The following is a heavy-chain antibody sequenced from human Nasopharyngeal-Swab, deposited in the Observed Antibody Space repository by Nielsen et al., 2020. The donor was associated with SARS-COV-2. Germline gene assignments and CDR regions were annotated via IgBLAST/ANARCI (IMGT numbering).Heavy chain of an antibody. CDR2: ISWKSLRI. CDR1: GFNFDDFA. V-gene: IGHV3-9*01. CDR3: TKDRLVHDFGDYGVAFDI. Sequence: GGSLRLSCAASGFNFDDFAMHWVRQTPGKGLEWVAGISWKSLRIGYADSVKGRFTIYRDNAKNSLYLQMNSLRVEDTAFYYCTKDRLVHDFGDYGVAFDIWGPGTMVTVSS. D-gene: IGHD4-17*01. J-gene: IGHJ3*02.